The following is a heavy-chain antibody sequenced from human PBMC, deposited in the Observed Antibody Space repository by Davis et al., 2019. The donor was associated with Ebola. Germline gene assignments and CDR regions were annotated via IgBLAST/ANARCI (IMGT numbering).Heavy chain of an antibody. Sequence: AASVKVSCKASGYTFTSYAMNWVRQAPGQGLEWMGWINVYSGETNYLQKLQGRVTMTTDTSTSTAYMELRSLRSDDTAVYYCARALPSGVVVVAATDNWFDPWGQGNLVTVSS. D-gene: IGHD2-15*01. CDR1: GYTFTSYA. J-gene: IGHJ5*02. V-gene: IGHV1-18*01. CDR2: INVYSGET. CDR3: ARALPSGVVVVAATDNWFDP.